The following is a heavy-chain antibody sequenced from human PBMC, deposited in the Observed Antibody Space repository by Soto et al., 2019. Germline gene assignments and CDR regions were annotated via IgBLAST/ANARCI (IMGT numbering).Heavy chain of an antibody. CDR3: ARLPLLWFGELFAQVAFDI. D-gene: IGHD3-10*01. V-gene: IGHV5-51*01. CDR1: GYSFTSYW. Sequence: PGESLKISCKGSGYSFTSYWIGWVRQMPGKGLEWMGIIYPGDSDTRYSPSFQGQVTISADKSISTAYLQWSSLKASDTAMYYCARLPLLWFGELFAQVAFDIWGQGTMVTVSS. CDR2: IYPGDSDT. J-gene: IGHJ3*02.